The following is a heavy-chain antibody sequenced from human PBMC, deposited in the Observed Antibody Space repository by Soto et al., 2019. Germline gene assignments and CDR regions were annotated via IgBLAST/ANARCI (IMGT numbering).Heavy chain of an antibody. CDR3: VRSFFFDWLLFTLDY. Sequence: QLVESGGGLVQPGGSLRLSCATSGFTFNTYWMTWVLQAPGKGLEWLANIKEDGSEENYVDSVKGRFTISRDNGKNSLFLQMNRLRREDSAVYYCVRSFFFDWLLFTLDYWGQGTLVSVSS. J-gene: IGHJ4*02. D-gene: IGHD3-9*01. V-gene: IGHV3-7*01. CDR1: GFTFNTYW. CDR2: IKEDGSEE.